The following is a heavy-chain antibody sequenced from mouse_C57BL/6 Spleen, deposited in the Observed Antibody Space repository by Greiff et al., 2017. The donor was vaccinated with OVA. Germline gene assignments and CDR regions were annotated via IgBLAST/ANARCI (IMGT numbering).Heavy chain of an antibody. D-gene: IGHD1-1*01. J-gene: IGHJ1*03. V-gene: IGHV2-5*01. CDR2: IWRGGST. CDR1: GFSLTSYG. Sequence: QVQLKQSGPGLVQPSQSLSITCTVSGFSLTSYGVHWVRQSPGKGLEWLGVIWRGGSTDYNAAFMSRLSITKDNSKSQVFFKMNSLQADDTAIYYGAKNYYYGSSWYFDVWGTGTTVTVSA. CDR3: AKNYYYGSSWYFDV.